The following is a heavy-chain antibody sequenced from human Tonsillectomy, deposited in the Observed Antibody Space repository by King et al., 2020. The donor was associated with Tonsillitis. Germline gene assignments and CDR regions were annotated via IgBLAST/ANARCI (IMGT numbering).Heavy chain of an antibody. CDR1: SGSFSGHY. J-gene: IGHJ3*02. D-gene: IGHD6-19*01. V-gene: IGHV4-34*01. CDR2: INHSGST. CDR3: ARVLVQWLVTRAFDI. Sequence: VQLQQWGAGLLKPSETLSLTCAVYSGSFSGHYWSWIRQPPGKGLEWIGEINHSGSTNYNPSLKSRVTISVDTSKNQFSLKLSSVTAADTAVYYCARVLVQWLVTRAFDIWGQGTMVTVSS.